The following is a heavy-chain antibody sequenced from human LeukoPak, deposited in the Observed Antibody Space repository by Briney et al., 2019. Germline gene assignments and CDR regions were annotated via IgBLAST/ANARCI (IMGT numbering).Heavy chain of an antibody. Sequence: PSETLSLTCTVSGGSLSSSSYYWGWIRQPPGKGLEWIGSIYYSGSTYYNPSLKSRVTISVDTSKNQFSLKLSSVTAADTAVYYCARQSSHIVVVTGRSKYNWFDPWGQGTLVTVSS. J-gene: IGHJ5*02. V-gene: IGHV4-39*01. D-gene: IGHD2-21*02. CDR3: ARQSSHIVVVTGRSKYNWFDP. CDR1: GGSLSSSSYY. CDR2: IYYSGST.